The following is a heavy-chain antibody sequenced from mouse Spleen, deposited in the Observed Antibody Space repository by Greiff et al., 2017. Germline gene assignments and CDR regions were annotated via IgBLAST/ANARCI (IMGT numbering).Heavy chain of an antibody. CDR3: ARYCITTATFDY. D-gene: IGHD1-2*01. J-gene: IGHJ2*01. CDR1: GDSITSGY. V-gene: IGHV3-8*02. Sequence: EVKLQESGPSLVKPSQTLSLTCSVTGDSITSGYWNWIRKFPGNKLEYMGYISYSGSTYYNPSLKSRISITRDTSKNQYYLQLNSVTTEDTATYYCARYCITTATFDYWGQGTTLTVSS. CDR2: ISYSGST.